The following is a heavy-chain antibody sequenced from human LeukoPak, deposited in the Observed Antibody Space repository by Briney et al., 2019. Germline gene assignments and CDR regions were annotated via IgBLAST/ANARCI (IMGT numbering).Heavy chain of an antibody. CDR2: IYYSGTT. V-gene: IGHV4-39*07. CDR3: ARSGCSGGSCYSQRGAFDI. J-gene: IGHJ3*02. D-gene: IGHD2-15*01. Sequence: PSETLSLTCTVSGGSISSNIYYWGGIRRPPGKGLEWIGNIYYSGTTYYNPSLKSRVSISVDTSKNQFSLRLSSVTAADTAVYYCARSGCSGGSCYSQRGAFDIWGQGTMVSVSS. CDR1: GGSISSNIYY.